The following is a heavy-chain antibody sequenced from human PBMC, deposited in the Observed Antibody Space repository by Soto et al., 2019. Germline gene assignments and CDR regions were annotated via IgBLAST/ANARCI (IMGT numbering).Heavy chain of an antibody. J-gene: IGHJ4*02. CDR2: SSWNSGSI. Sequence: GGSLRLSCAASGFTFDDYAMHWVRQAPGKGLEWVSGSSWNSGSIGYADSVKGRFTISRDNAKNSLYLQMNSLRAEDTALYYCAKDIGIVAAAGTPEYYFDYWGQGTRVTVSS. V-gene: IGHV3-9*01. CDR1: GFTFDDYA. CDR3: AKDIGIVAAAGTPEYYFDY. D-gene: IGHD6-13*01.